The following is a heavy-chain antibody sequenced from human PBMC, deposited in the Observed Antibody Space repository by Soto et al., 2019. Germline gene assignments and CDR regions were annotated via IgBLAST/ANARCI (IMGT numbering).Heavy chain of an antibody. CDR1: GFTFSSYG. CDR3: AKEGIAVAGTQGSYYYYYYMDV. Sequence: GGSQRLSCAASGFTFSSYGMHWVRQAPGKGLEWVAVISYDGSNKYYADSVKGRFTISRDNSKNTLYLQMNSLRAEDTAVYYCAKEGIAVAGTQGSYYYYYYMDVWGKGTTVTVSS. V-gene: IGHV3-30*18. J-gene: IGHJ6*03. D-gene: IGHD6-19*01. CDR2: ISYDGSNK.